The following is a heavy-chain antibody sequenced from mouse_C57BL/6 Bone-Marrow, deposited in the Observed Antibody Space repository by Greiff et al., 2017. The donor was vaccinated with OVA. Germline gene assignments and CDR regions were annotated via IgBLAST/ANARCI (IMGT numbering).Heavy chain of an antibody. V-gene: IGHV7-3*01. CDR3: ARSYYYGSSEMAY. CDR2: IRNKANGYTT. J-gene: IGHJ3*01. Sequence: EVKLVESGGGLVQPGGSLSLSCAASGFTFTDYYMSWVRQLPGKALEWLGFIRNKANGYTTEYSASVKGRFTISRDNSQSILYLQMNALRAEDSATYYCARSYYYGSSEMAYWGQGTLVTVSA. D-gene: IGHD1-1*01. CDR1: GFTFTDYY.